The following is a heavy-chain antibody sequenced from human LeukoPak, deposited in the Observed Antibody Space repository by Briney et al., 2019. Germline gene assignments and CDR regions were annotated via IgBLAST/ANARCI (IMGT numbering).Heavy chain of an antibody. D-gene: IGHD3-9*01. CDR3: ARDAGYFDWPAPFQH. Sequence: SETLSLTCTVSGGSISSSSYYWGWIRQPPGKGLEWIGIMHYSGSTSYNPSLKGRVTISVDTSKNQFSLKMSSVTAADTAVYYCARDAGYFDWPAPFQHWGQGTLVTVSS. V-gene: IGHV4-39*07. CDR2: MHYSGST. J-gene: IGHJ1*01. CDR1: GGSISSSSYY.